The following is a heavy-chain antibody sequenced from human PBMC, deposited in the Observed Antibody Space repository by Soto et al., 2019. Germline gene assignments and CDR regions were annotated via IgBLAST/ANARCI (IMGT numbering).Heavy chain of an antibody. CDR3: ATDKDSTYDY. Sequence: QVHLVQSGAEVEKPGSSVKVSCKASGDTFSSYSFTWVRQAPGQGLEWMGRIIPILGITNYAQKFQGRVTITADKSTSTACMELSSLRSEDTAVYYCATDKDSTYDYWGQGTLVTVSS. CDR2: IIPILGIT. CDR1: GDTFSSYS. D-gene: IGHD4-4*01. J-gene: IGHJ4*02. V-gene: IGHV1-69*08.